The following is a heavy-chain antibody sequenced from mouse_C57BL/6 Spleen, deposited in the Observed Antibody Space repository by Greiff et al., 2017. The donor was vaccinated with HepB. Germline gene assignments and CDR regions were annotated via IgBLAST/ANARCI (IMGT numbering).Heavy chain of an antibody. Sequence: VKLQESGPGLVQPSQSLSITCTVSGFSLTSYGVHWVRQSPGKGLEWLGVIWRGGSTDYNAAFMSRLSITKDNSKSQVFFKMNSLQADDTAIYYCAKKGSYDYDYAMDYWGQGTSVTVSS. CDR2: IWRGGST. J-gene: IGHJ4*01. CDR1: GFSLTSYG. CDR3: AKKGSYDYDYAMDY. D-gene: IGHD2-4*01. V-gene: IGHV2-5*01.